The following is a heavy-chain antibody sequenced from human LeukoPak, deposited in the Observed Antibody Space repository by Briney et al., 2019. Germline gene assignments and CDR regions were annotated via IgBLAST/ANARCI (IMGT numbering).Heavy chain of an antibody. J-gene: IGHJ4*02. CDR1: GFTFSSYA. Sequence: GGSLKLSCAASGFTFSSYAMHWARQAPGKGLEWVAVISYDGSNKYFADSVKGRFTISRDNSKNTLYLQMNSLRAEDTAVYYCARIHYGSGSSSLFDYWGQGTLVTVSS. D-gene: IGHD3-10*01. CDR2: ISYDGSNK. V-gene: IGHV3-30-3*01. CDR3: ARIHYGSGSSSLFDY.